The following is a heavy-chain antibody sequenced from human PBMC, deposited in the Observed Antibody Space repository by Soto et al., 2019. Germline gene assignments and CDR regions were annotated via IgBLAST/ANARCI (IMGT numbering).Heavy chain of an antibody. V-gene: IGHV3-9*01. CDR1: GFSFDGYA. Sequence: PGGSLRLSCAASGFSFDGYAMNWVRQPPGKGLEWVSGISWNSGNIDYADSVKGRFTISRDNAKNSLYLQMNSLRAEDTALYYCVKASTYSSSQGWFDPWCQGPMVTVSS. CDR2: ISWNSGNI. J-gene: IGHJ5*02. D-gene: IGHD6-6*01. CDR3: VKASTYSSSQGWFDP.